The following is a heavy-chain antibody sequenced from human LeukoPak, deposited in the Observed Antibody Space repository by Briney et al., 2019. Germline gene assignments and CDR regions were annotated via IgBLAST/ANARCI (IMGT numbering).Heavy chain of an antibody. CDR2: ISSSSSYT. CDR3: ARIVEYSSSYFDY. V-gene: IGHV3-11*06. J-gene: IGHJ4*02. CDR1: GVTVSSNH. Sequence: PGGSLRLSCAVSGVTVSSNHMSWVRQAPGKGLEWVSYISSSSSYTNYADSMKGRFTISRDNAKNSLYLQMNSLRAEDTAVYYCARIVEYSSSYFDYWGQGTLVTVSS. D-gene: IGHD6-6*01.